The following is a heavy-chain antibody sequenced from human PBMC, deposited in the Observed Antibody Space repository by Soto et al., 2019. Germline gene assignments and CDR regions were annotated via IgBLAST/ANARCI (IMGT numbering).Heavy chain of an antibody. D-gene: IGHD2-21*01. CDR1: SDSIGRAYYV. J-gene: IGHJ4*02. Sequence: PXESLSLSGSVSSDSIGRAYYVWTWIRQSPGRGLEWMGYIFHSGTTYYNPSLKGRLLISIENSKNQFSLRPTSVTAADSAVYFCARAPYLPKARNDVWGPGTLVTVSS. CDR3: ARAPYLPKARNDV. V-gene: IGHV4-30-4*01. CDR2: IFHSGTT.